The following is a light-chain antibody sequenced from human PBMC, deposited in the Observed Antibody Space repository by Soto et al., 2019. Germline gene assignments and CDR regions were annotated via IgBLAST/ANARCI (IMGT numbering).Light chain of an antibody. V-gene: IGKV1-12*01. CDR1: QSISRW. Sequence: DIPMTQSPSTLSASVCDRVTITFLASQSISRWLAWHQQKPGKAPKLLIYAASSLQSGVPSRFSGSGSGTDFTLTISSLQPEDFATYYCQQANSLPLTFGEGTKVDIK. CDR3: QQANSLPLT. CDR2: AAS. J-gene: IGKJ4*01.